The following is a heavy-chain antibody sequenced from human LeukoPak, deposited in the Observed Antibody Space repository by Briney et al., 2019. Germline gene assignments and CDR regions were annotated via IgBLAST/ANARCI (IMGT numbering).Heavy chain of an antibody. CDR2: ISGSGGST. J-gene: IGHJ4*02. V-gene: IGHV3-23*01. CDR3: AKDRAISGVGWYYFDY. CDR1: GFTFSSYA. D-gene: IGHD2-15*01. Sequence: TGGSLGLSCAASGFTFSSYAMNWVRQAPGKGLEWVSAISGSGGSTYCADSVKGRFTISRDNSKNTLYLQKNSLRAEDTAVYYCAKDRAISGVGWYYFDYWGQGTLVTVSS.